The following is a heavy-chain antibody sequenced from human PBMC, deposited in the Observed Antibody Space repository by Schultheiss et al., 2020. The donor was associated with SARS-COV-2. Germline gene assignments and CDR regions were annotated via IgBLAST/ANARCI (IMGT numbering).Heavy chain of an antibody. J-gene: IGHJ5*02. D-gene: IGHD2-2*01. V-gene: IGHV3-66*01. CDR3: AREREDIVVVPAAMGNWFDP. CDR1: EFSVSNY. CDR2: MYTDGTS. Sequence: GGSLRLSCAASEFSVSNYMSWVRQAPGKGLEWISVMYTDGTSCYADSVKGRFTISRDNSKNTLYLQMNSLRAEDTAVYYCAREREDIVVVPAAMGNWFDPWGQGTLVTVSS.